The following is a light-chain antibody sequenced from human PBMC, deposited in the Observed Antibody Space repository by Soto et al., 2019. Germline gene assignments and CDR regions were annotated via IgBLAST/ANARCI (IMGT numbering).Light chain of an antibody. CDR3: QQRTNWRLS. CDR2: DTS. J-gene: IGKJ4*01. CDR1: QSVSSH. Sequence: EIVLTQSPATLSLSPGERATLSCRASQSVSSHLTWYQQKPGQAPWLLIYDTSNRATGIPARFSGSGSGTDFTLTISSLEPEDFAVYYCQQRTNWRLSFGGGTKVEIK. V-gene: IGKV3-11*01.